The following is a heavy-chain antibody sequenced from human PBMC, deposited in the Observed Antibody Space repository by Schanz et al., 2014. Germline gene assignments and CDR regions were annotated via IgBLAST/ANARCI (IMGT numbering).Heavy chain of an antibody. Sequence: QVQLVQSGTQVKKPGASVKVSCKASGYTLSAYSLHWVRQAPGQGLEWMGRIMPLRGIGNNAWKFQDRLTITADKSMNITYMELSSLGTEDTAVYYCTRLRRADPNGFDVWGKGTTVTVSS. CDR1: GYTLSAYS. CDR2: IMPLRGIG. CDR3: TRLRRADPNGFDV. J-gene: IGHJ6*04. V-gene: IGHV1-69*09. D-gene: IGHD6-19*01.